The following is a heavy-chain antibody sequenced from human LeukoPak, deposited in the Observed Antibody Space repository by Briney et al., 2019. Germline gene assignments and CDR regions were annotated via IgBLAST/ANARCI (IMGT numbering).Heavy chain of an antibody. D-gene: IGHD1-14*01. V-gene: IGHV3-30-3*01. J-gene: IGHJ3*02. Sequence: GRSLRLSCAASGFTFSTYAMHWVRQAPGKGLEWVAVIAFDGINKYYADSVKGRFTVSRDNSKDTMYLQMNSLRVEDTAVFYCARGPEYGSTPAGEFHTWGQGTMVTVSS. CDR2: IAFDGINK. CDR1: GFTFSTYA. CDR3: ARGPEYGSTPAGEFHT.